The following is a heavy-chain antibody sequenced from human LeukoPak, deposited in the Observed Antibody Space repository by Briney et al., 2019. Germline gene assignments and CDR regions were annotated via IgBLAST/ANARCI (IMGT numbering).Heavy chain of an antibody. V-gene: IGHV4-34*01. CDR1: GGSFSGYY. CDR2: INHSGST. D-gene: IGHD3-10*01. Sequence: PSETLSLTCAVYGGSFSGYYWSWIRQPPGKGLEWIGEINHSGSTNYNPSLKSRVTISLDTSKNQFSLKLSSMTAADTAVYFCARQNFLVRGIINVYYFYYYMDIWGKGTTVTVSS. CDR3: ARQNFLVRGIINVYYFYYYMDI. J-gene: IGHJ6*03.